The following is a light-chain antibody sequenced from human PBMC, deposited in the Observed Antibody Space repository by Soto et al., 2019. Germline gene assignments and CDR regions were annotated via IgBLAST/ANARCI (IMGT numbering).Light chain of an antibody. J-gene: IGKJ1*01. V-gene: IGKV3-20*01. CDR3: QQYGSSQWT. CDR1: QSVSSSY. CDR2: GAS. Sequence: EIGLTQSPGTLSLSPGERATLSCRASQSVSSSYLAWYQQKPDQAPRLLIYGASSRATGIPDRFSGSGSGTDFTLTISRLEPEDFAVYYCQQYGSSQWTFGQGTKVEIK.